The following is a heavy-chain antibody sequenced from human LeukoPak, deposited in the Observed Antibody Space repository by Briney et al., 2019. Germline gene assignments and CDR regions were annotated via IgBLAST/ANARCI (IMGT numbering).Heavy chain of an antibody. J-gene: IGHJ4*02. CDR3: ARGLGGSPVGFDY. D-gene: IGHD1-26*01. Sequence: ASVKVSCKASKYTFSAYYVHWVRQAPGQGLEWMGRIDPNSGVRNYPQEFQGRVTMTRDTSISTAYMELSRLRSDDTAVYYCARGLGGSPVGFDYWGQGTLVTVSS. CDR1: KYTFSAYY. CDR2: IDPNSGVR. V-gene: IGHV1-2*06.